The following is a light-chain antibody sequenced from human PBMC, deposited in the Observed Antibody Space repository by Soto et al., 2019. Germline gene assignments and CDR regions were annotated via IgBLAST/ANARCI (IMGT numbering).Light chain of an antibody. CDR1: QGISNW. CDR3: QQGHRFPLT. J-gene: IGKJ4*01. Sequence: DIQMTQSPTSVSASVGERVTITCQASQGISNWLAWYQQKPSEAPKLLISAASSLHSGVPSRFSGSGSGTDFTLTINSLQPEDFATYYCQQGHRFPLTFGGGTKVDTK. V-gene: IGKV1D-12*01. CDR2: AAS.